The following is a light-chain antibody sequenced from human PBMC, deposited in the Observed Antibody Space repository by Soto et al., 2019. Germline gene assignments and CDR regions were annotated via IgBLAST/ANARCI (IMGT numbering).Light chain of an antibody. V-gene: IGKV3-20*01. CDR1: QRFGSSN. CDR2: STS. Sequence: IVVTQSPGTLSLSPGERGTLSCRASQRFGSSNLAWYQQKSGQAPRLLIYSTSSRATGIPDRFSGSGSGTDFTLTISRREPGDFAVYYCQQYGNSPWTFGQGTKVDI. J-gene: IGKJ1*01. CDR3: QQYGNSPWT.